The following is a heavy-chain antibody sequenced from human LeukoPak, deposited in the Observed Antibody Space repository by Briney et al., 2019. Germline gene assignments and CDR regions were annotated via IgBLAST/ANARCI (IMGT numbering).Heavy chain of an antibody. J-gene: IGHJ6*03. V-gene: IGHV3-30*18. Sequence: PGGSLRLPCAASGFTFSSYGMHWVRQAPGKGLEWVAVISYDGSNKYYADSVKGRFTISRDNSKNTLYLQMNSLRTEDTAVYYCAKIWGSDHYYYYYYMDVWGKGTTVTVSS. D-gene: IGHD7-27*01. CDR3: AKIWGSDHYYYYYYMDV. CDR2: ISYDGSNK. CDR1: GFTFSSYG.